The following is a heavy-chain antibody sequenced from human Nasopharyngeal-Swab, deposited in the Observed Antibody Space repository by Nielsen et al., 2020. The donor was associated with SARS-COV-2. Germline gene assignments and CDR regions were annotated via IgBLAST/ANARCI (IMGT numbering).Heavy chain of an antibody. Sequence: SVKVSCKASGGTFSSYAISWVRQAPGQGLEWMGRIIPILGIANYAQKFQGRVTITADKSTSTAYMELSSLRSEDTAVYYCARVKLRLGELSLASKAFYYYYGMAVWGQGTTVTVSS. J-gene: IGHJ6*02. V-gene: IGHV1-69*04. CDR2: IIPILGIA. CDR3: ARVKLRLGELSLASKAFYYYYGMAV. CDR1: GGTFSSYA. D-gene: IGHD3-16*02.